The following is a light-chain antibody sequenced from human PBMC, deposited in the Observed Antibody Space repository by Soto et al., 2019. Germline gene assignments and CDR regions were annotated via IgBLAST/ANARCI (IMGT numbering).Light chain of an antibody. CDR1: QFIDRW. J-gene: IGKJ2*01. CDR3: LQYSGSSYT. V-gene: IGKV1-5*01. Sequence: DIQMTQSPSTLSASVGDRVTITCRASQFIDRWLAWYQQKPGKAPQYLIFDASSLYGGVPLRFSGSGSGTESTLTITSLQPDDSATYYCLQYSGSSYTFGQGTRVEIK. CDR2: DAS.